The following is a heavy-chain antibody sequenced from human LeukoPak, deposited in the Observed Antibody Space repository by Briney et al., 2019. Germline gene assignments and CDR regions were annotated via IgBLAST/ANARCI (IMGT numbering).Heavy chain of an antibody. CDR2: INHSGST. V-gene: IGHV4-34*01. CDR1: GGSFSGYY. D-gene: IGHD3-10*01. CDR3: ARGVGRGSGSYPIGY. J-gene: IGHJ4*02. Sequence: PSETLSLTCAVYGGSFSGYYWSWIRQPPGKGLEWIGEINHSGSTNYNPSLKSRVTISVDTSKNQFSLKLSSVTAADTAVYYCARGVGRGSGSYPIGYWGQGTLVTVSS.